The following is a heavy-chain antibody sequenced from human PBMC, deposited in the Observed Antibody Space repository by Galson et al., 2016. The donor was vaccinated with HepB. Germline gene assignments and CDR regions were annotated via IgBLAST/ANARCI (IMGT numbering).Heavy chain of an antibody. V-gene: IGHV3-11*05. CDR3: VREKGGSTMASHWFDP. Sequence: SLRLSCAASGFTVSDSYMSWIRQAPGKGLEWISHIGGRSAYTMYADSVQGRFTISSDNTKNSLFLQMNSLRGEDTAVYYCVREKGGSTMASHWFDPWGLGTLVTVSS. J-gene: IGHJ5*02. D-gene: IGHD4/OR15-4a*01. CDR2: IGGRSAYT. CDR1: GFTVSDSY.